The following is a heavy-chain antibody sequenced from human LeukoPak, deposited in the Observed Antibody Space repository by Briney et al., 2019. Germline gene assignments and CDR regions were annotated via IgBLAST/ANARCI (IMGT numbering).Heavy chain of an antibody. Sequence: SGPTLVKPTQTLTLTCTFSGFSLTTSGVGVGWIRQPPGKALEWLALIYWDDDKRYRPSLKSRLTITKDTSKNQVVLTMSNMDPVDTATYYCAHRMFSRGDTSHYCTFYFDYWGQGTLVTVSS. CDR3: AHRMFSRGDTSHYCTFYFDY. V-gene: IGHV2-5*02. D-gene: IGHD3-22*01. J-gene: IGHJ4*02. CDR1: GFSLTTSGVG. CDR2: IYWDDDK.